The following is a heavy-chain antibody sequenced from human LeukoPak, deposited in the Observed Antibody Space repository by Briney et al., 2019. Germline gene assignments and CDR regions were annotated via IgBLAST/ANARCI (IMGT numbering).Heavy chain of an antibody. CDR3: ARSSGTGTFSY. CDR1: GDSISRSTYY. Sequence: SEALSLTCTVSGDSISRSTYYWAWIRQPSGKGLEWIGSVYYGRSPYFNPSLESRATISVDTSKNHFSLKMSSVTAADTAVYYCARSSGTGTFSYWGQGTLVTVSS. V-gene: IGHV4-39*02. J-gene: IGHJ4*02. CDR2: VYYGRSP. D-gene: IGHD6-25*01.